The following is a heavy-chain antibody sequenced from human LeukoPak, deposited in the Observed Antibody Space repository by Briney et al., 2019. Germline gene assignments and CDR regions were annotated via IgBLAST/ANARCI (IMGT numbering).Heavy chain of an antibody. CDR3: AREGYCSSTSCQMVDY. J-gene: IGHJ4*02. V-gene: IGHV1-18*01. Sequence: ASVRXSCEASGYTFTIYEIKWVRQGTGQGGEWMGWISAYNGETNYAQKLQGRGTITTDTSTSTGYMAPRSLRSDHTAVYYCAREGYCSSTSCQMVDYWGQGPLVTVSS. CDR2: ISAYNGET. D-gene: IGHD2-2*01. CDR1: GYTFTIYE.